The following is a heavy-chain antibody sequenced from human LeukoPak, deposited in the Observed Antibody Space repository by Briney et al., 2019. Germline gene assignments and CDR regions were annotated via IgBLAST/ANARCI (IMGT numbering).Heavy chain of an antibody. CDR2: IKSKIDGGTT. V-gene: IGHV3-15*01. CDR3: ATEYDSSGLFDY. Sequence: PGGSLRLPCAASGFTFINGWMGWVRQAPGKGLEWLGRIKSKIDGGTTDYAAPVKGRFTISRDDSKNTLYLQMNSLKTEDTAVYYCATEYDSSGLFDYWGQGTLVTVSS. J-gene: IGHJ4*02. CDR1: GFTFINGW. D-gene: IGHD3-22*01.